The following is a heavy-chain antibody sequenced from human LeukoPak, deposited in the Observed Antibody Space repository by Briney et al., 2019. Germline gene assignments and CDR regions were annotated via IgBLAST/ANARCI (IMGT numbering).Heavy chain of an antibody. J-gene: IGHJ4*02. V-gene: IGHV3-23*01. CDR2: LSASGAIT. Sequence: GGSLRLYCAASGFTFSTYAMSWVRQAPGKGLEWVSALSASGAITYYADSVKGRFTISRDDSKSTLYLQLNSLRAEDTAVYFCAKGGWLEYWGQGTLVTVSS. CDR1: GFTFSTYA. D-gene: IGHD6-19*01. CDR3: AKGGWLEY.